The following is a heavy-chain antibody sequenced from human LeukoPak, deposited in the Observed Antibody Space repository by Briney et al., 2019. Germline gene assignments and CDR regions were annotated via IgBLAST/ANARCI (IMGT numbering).Heavy chain of an antibody. CDR1: GYTFTGYY. D-gene: IGHD6-6*01. Sequence: ASVKVSCKASGYTFTGYYMHWVRQAPGQGIEWMGWINPNSGGTNNAQKFQGRVTMTRDTSISTAYMELSRLRSDDTAVYYCARVASKYSSSSGNYYFDYWGQGTLVTVSS. V-gene: IGHV1-2*02. CDR2: INPNSGGT. CDR3: ARVASKYSSSSGNYYFDY. J-gene: IGHJ4*02.